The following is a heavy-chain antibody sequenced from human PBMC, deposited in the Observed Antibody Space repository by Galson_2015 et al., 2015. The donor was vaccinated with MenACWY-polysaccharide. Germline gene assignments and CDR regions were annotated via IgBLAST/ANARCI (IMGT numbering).Heavy chain of an antibody. D-gene: IGHD3-3*01. J-gene: IGHJ5*02. CDR2: IRSSGANT. CDR3: AKDSTDFWSVAGRFDH. CDR1: GFTLTSYA. Sequence: SLRLSCAASGFTLTSYAMGWVRQAPGKGLEWVSAIRSSGANTYYADSVKGRFTISRDNSKNTLYLQMNSLRAEDTAVYYCAKDSTDFWSVAGRFDHWGQGTLVTVSS. V-gene: IGHV3-23*01.